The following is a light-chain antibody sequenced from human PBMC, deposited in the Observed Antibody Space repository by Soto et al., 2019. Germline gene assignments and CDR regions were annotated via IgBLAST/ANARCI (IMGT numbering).Light chain of an antibody. V-gene: IGKV1-9*01. CDR1: QGFSNF. J-gene: IGKJ1*01. CDR2: DAS. CDR3: QQYKSRRT. Sequence: DIQLTQSPSFLSASVGDRVTITCRASQGFSNFLAWYQQEPDKAPKLLIYDASTLQSGVPSRFSGSGSGTEFTLTISSLQPDDSATYYCQQYKSRRTFGQGTKVDI.